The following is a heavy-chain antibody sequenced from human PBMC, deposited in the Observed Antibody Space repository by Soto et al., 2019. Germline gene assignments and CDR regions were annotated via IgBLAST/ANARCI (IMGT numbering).Heavy chain of an antibody. V-gene: IGHV4-39*07. CDR1: GGSISSSSYY. D-gene: IGHD2-15*01. Sequence: SETLSLTCTVSGGSISSSSYYWGWIRQPAGEGLEWIGKIYHSGITYYNPSLKSRITISLDKSKNHLSLTLISVTAADTAVYYCARHGGKFLDYWGHGTLVTVSP. CDR3: ARHGGKFLDY. J-gene: IGHJ4*01. CDR2: IYHSGIT.